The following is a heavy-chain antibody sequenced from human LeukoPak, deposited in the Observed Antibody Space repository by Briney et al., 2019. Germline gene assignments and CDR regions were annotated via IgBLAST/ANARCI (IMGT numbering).Heavy chain of an antibody. D-gene: IGHD3-16*02. CDR1: GFTFSSYS. V-gene: IGHV3-21*01. J-gene: IGHJ4*02. Sequence: PGGSLRLSCAASGFTFSSYSMNWVRQAPGKGLEWVSSISSSSDYIYYADSVKGRFTISRDNAKNSLYLQMNSLRGEDTAIYYCARIRGSYQEFDYWGQGTLVTVSS. CDR2: ISSSSDYI. CDR3: ARIRGSYQEFDY.